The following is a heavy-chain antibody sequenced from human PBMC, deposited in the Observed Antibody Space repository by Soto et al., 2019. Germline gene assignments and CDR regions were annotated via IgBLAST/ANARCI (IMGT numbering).Heavy chain of an antibody. CDR3: ASDGVFRQLKH. CDR2: NIPVFGTT. V-gene: IGHV1-69*18. CDR1: GDTFSGYP. D-gene: IGHD2-21*01. J-gene: IGHJ4*02. Sequence: QVQLVQSGAELKKPGSSVKVSCKASGDTFSGYPINWVRQAPGDALEWMGRNIPVFGTTNDAQSFEGRVTFTSHESTNTAYPQLRCLLSEHTAVYFCASDGVFRQLKHWGPGTLVTVSS.